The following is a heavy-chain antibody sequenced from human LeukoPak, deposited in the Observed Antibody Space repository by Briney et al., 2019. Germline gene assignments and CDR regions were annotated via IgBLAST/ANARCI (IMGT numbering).Heavy chain of an antibody. V-gene: IGHV5-51*01. CDR1: GYRFTSYW. Sequence: GESLKISFKGSGYRFTSYWIGWVRQMPGKGLEWMGIIFPGDSDTKYSPSFQGQVTISADKSISTAYLHWDSLKASDTAIYYCARHTNDYGGNGDYWGQGTLVTVSS. CDR3: ARHTNDYGGNGDY. D-gene: IGHD4-23*01. J-gene: IGHJ4*02. CDR2: IFPGDSDT.